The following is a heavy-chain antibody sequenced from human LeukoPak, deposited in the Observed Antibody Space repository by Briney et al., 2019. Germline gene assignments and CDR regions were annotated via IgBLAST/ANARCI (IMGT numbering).Heavy chain of an antibody. V-gene: IGHV3-23*01. CDR3: VRSAASHYYYYVGV. J-gene: IGHJ6*03. CDR2: IGASGYRT. CDR1: GFTFYSYA. D-gene: IGHD3-3*01. Sequence: GGSLRLSCAASGFTFYSYAMGWVRESPGKGLEWVSAIGASGYRTFYADSVKGRFTISRDNSKNTVYLQMNSLRAAGTALYYCVRSAASHYYYYVGVRGRGTTVTVSS.